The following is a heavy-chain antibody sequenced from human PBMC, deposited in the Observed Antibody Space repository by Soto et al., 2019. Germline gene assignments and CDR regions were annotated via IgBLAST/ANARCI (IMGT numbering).Heavy chain of an antibody. Sequence: QITLKESGPTLVKPTQTLTLTCTFSGFSPSTSGVGVAWIRQPPGKALEWLALIYWDGDKRNRPSLESRLTTTKDTSKNQVVLTMTNMDSVDTATYYCAYLPCSGGSCYWFSFSGMDVWGQGTTVTVSS. J-gene: IGHJ6*02. D-gene: IGHD2-15*01. CDR2: IYWDGDK. V-gene: IGHV2-5*02. CDR1: GFSPSTSGVG. CDR3: AYLPCSGGSCYWFSFSGMDV.